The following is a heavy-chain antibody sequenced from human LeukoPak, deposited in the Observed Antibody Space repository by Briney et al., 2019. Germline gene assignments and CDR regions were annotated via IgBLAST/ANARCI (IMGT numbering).Heavy chain of an antibody. Sequence: GGSLRLSCAASGFTFSSYGMHWVRQAPGKGLEWVAFIRYDGSNKYYADSVKGRFTISRDNSKNTLYLQMSSLRAEDTAVYYCARNVFSHFDYWGQGTLVTVSS. CDR2: IRYDGSNK. CDR3: ARNVFSHFDY. D-gene: IGHD3/OR15-3a*01. V-gene: IGHV3-30*02. J-gene: IGHJ4*02. CDR1: GFTFSSYG.